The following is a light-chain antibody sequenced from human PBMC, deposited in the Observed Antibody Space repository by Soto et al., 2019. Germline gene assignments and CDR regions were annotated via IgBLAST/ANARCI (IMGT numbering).Light chain of an antibody. CDR2: DVS. V-gene: IGKV3D-20*01. Sequence: EIVLTQSPATLSLSPGERATLSCGASQRLNSTYLAWYQRKPGLAPRLLIYDVSYRATGIPGRFSGSGSGTDFTLTISRLEPEDFAVYYCQQYATSPQTFGQGTKLDIK. CDR3: QQYATSPQT. CDR1: QRLNSTY. J-gene: IGKJ2*01.